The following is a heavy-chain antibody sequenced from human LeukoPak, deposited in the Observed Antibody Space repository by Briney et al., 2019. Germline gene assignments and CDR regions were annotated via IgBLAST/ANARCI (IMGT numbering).Heavy chain of an antibody. V-gene: IGHV1-2*02. J-gene: IGHJ4*02. CDR2: INPNSGGT. Sequence: ASVKVSCKASGYTFTGYYMHWVRQAPGQGLEWMGWINPNSGGTNYAQKLQGRVTMTTDTSTSTAYMELRSLRSDDTAVYYCARDLGVTTPFDYWGQGTLVTVSS. CDR1: GYTFTGYY. CDR3: ARDLGVTTPFDY. D-gene: IGHD4-17*01.